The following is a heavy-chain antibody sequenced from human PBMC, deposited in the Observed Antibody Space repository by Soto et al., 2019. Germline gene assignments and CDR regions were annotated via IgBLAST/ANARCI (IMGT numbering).Heavy chain of an antibody. CDR3: AKEYLSGGSIGSFFDY. CDR2: ISSGGGGT. CDR1: GFTFSSYA. Sequence: PGGSLRLSCAASGFTFSSYAMTWVRQAPGKGLEWVSGISSGGGGTYYADSVKGRFTISRDNPKNTLYLQMNNLRAEDTAVYYCAKEYLSGGSIGSFFDYWGQGS. V-gene: IGHV3-23*01. D-gene: IGHD2-15*01. J-gene: IGHJ4*02.